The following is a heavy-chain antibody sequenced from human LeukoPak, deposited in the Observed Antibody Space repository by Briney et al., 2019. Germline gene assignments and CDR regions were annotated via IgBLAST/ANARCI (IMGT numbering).Heavy chain of an antibody. J-gene: IGHJ4*02. Sequence: PSETLSLTCAVYGGSFSGYYWSWIRQPPGKGLEWIGEINHSGSTNYNPSLKSRVTISVDTSKNQFSLKLSSVTAADTAVYYCARHSSGYSSSWYYFDYWGQGTLVTVSS. D-gene: IGHD6-13*01. CDR2: INHSGST. CDR3: ARHSSGYSSSWYYFDY. CDR1: GGSFSGYY. V-gene: IGHV4-34*01.